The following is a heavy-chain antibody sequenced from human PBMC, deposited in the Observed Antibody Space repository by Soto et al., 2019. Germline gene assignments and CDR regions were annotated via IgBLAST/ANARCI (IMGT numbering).Heavy chain of an antibody. V-gene: IGHV5-10-1*01. Sequence: GESLNISCKGSGYSFTNYWISWVRQMPGKGLEWMGRIDPSDSYTNYSPSFQGHVTMSADKSISTAYLQWSSLKASDTAMYYCARHYSGSSAIEIWGQGTMVSVSS. D-gene: IGHD1-26*01. CDR3: ARHYSGSSAIEI. CDR1: GYSFTNYW. CDR2: IDPSDSYT. J-gene: IGHJ3*02.